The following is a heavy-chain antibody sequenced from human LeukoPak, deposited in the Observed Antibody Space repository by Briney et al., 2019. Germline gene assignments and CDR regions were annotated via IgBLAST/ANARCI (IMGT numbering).Heavy chain of an antibody. J-gene: IGHJ4*02. D-gene: IGHD6-19*01. Sequence: GGSLRLSCRTSGFTFGDYAMSWFRQAPGKGLEWVSFIRSKDYGGTTEYAASVKGRFTISRDDSKSIAYLQMNSLKTEDTAVYYCIRGRYRSGWSTDYWGQGTLVTVSS. CDR3: IRGRYRSGWSTDY. CDR2: IRSKDYGGTT. V-gene: IGHV3-49*03. CDR1: GFTFGDYA.